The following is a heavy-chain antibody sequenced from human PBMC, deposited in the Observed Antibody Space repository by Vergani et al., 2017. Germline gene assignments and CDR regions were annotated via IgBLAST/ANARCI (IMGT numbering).Heavy chain of an antibody. V-gene: IGHV3-43D*03. J-gene: IGHJ5*02. D-gene: IGHD2-2*01. Sequence: EVQLVQSGGAVVQPGGSLRLSCAASGFTFDDFAMHWVRQVPGKGLEWVSLTTWDGKDKHYGDSVKGRFTVSRDNGKNFLYLQMDNLRTDDTAVYYCVRGQKTPAAPLDPPFDPWGKGTLVSFSS. CDR3: VRGQKTPAAPLDPPFDP. CDR1: GFTFDDFA. CDR2: TTWDGKDK.